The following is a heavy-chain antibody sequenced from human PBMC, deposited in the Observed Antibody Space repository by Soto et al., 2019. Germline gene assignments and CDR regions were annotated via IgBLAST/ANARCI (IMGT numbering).Heavy chain of an antibody. D-gene: IGHD1-7*01. CDR3: TADRQNRRYSLNFY. CDR1: GFSFSDAW. CDR2: IKTKSDSAAT. J-gene: IGHJ4*02. Sequence: SCRSMRLSCTVSGFSFSDAWLNWVRQTTGKGLEWVGRIKTKSDSAATDYAAPVKGRFIISRDDSKNTLFLQLNSLQAEDTAVYYCTADRQNRRYSLNFYWGQGTLVTVSS. V-gene: IGHV3-15*07.